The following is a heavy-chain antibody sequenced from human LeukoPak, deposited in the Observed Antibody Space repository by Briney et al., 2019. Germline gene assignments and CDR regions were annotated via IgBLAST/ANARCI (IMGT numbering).Heavy chain of an antibody. J-gene: IGHJ3*02. Sequence: SETLSLTCTVSGYSISSGYYWGWIRQPPGKGLEWIGSIYHSGSTNYNPSLKSRVTISVDTSKNQFSLKLSSVTAADTAVYYCARDKEWFGGHDAFDIWGQGTMVTVSS. V-gene: IGHV4-38-2*02. D-gene: IGHD3-10*01. CDR3: ARDKEWFGGHDAFDI. CDR1: GYSISSGYY. CDR2: IYHSGST.